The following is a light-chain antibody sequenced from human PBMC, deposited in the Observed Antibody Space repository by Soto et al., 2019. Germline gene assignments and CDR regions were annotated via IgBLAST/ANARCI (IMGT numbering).Light chain of an antibody. CDR1: QSVSSN. J-gene: IGKJ1*01. CDR2: GAS. Sequence: ELVMTQSSATLSASPVAIATVSCRASQSVSSNLAWYQQKPGQAPRLLIYGASSRATGIPDRFSGSGSGTAFTLTISRLEPEDFAVYYCQQYGSSRWTFGQGTTVDIK. V-gene: IGKV3-20*01. CDR3: QQYGSSRWT.